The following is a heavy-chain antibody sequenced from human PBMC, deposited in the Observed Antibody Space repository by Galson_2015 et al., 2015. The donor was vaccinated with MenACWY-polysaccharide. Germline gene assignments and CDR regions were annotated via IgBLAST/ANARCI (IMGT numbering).Heavy chain of an antibody. J-gene: IGHJ4*02. CDR2: ISSTGATT. Sequence: SLRLSCAASGFTFSGYAMSWVRQAPGKGLGWVSGISSTGATTYFADSVKGRFTISRDNSKNTLYLQMNSLRAEDTAVYYCAKMGGRQSRNDDYWGQGTLVAVSS. CDR3: AKMGGRQSRNDDY. CDR1: GFTFSGYA. V-gene: IGHV3-23*01. D-gene: IGHD5-24*01.